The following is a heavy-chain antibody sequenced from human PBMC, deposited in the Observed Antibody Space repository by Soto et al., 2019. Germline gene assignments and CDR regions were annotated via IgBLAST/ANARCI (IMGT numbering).Heavy chain of an antibody. J-gene: IGHJ5*02. CDR2: ISISSSTI. V-gene: IGHV3-48*01. CDR3: AREGDSSGWYNGFDP. D-gene: IGHD3-22*01. CDR1: GFTFSTYS. Sequence: EVPLVESGGGLVQPGGSLRLSCAASGFTFSTYSMNWVRQAPGKGLEWVSYISISSSTIYYADSVKGRFTISGDNAKNSLYLQMNSLRAEDTAVYYCAREGDSSGWYNGFDPWVQGTLVTVSS.